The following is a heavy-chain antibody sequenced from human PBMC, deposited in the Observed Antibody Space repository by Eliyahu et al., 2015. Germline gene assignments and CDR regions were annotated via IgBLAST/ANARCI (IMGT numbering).Heavy chain of an antibody. J-gene: IGHJ3*02. CDR1: GGTFSSYA. Sequence: QVQLVQSGAEVKKPGSSVKVSCKASGGTFSSYAISWVRQAPGQGLEWMGGIIPIFGTANYAQKFQGRVTITTDESTSTAYMELSSLRSEDTAVYYCARDPPGYCSSTSCSMGAFDIWGQGTMVTVSS. V-gene: IGHV1-69*05. D-gene: IGHD2-2*01. CDR3: ARDPPGYCSSTSCSMGAFDI. CDR2: IIPIFGTA.